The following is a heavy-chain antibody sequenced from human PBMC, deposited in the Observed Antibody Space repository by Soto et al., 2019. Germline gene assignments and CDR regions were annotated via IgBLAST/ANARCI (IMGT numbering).Heavy chain of an antibody. D-gene: IGHD4-17*01. V-gene: IGHV5-51*01. CDR1: GYSFTSYW. CDR2: IYPGDSDT. Sequence: PGESLKISCKGSGYSFTSYWIGWVRQMPGKGLEWMGIIYPGDSDTRYSPSFQVQVTISADKSISTAYLQWSSLKASDTAMYYCARGTDYGGNSDYFDYWGQGTLVTVSS. CDR3: ARGTDYGGNSDYFDY. J-gene: IGHJ4*02.